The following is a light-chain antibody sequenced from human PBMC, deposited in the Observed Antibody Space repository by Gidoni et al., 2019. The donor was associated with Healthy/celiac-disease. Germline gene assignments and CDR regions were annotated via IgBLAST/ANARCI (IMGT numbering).Light chain of an antibody. Sequence: QSVLTHPPSVSGAPGQRVTISCTGSSSNIGAGYDVHWYQQLPGTAPKLLIYGNSNRPSGVPDRFSGSKSGTSASLAITGLQAEDEADYYCQSYDSSLSGYVVFGGGTKLTV. V-gene: IGLV1-40*01. CDR1: SSNIGAGYD. CDR3: QSYDSSLSGYVV. J-gene: IGLJ2*01. CDR2: GNS.